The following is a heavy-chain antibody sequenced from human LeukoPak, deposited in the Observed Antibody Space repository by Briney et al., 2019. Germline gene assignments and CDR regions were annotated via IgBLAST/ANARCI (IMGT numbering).Heavy chain of an antibody. V-gene: IGHV5-51*01. CDR1: GYSFPSYW. D-gene: IGHD2/OR15-2a*01. CDR3: ARQISDYGYGMDV. Sequence: GESLNISCKGSGYSFPSYWIGWVRQMTGKGLEWMGTIYPGDSDTRYSPSFQGQVTISADKSISTAYLQWSSLKASDTAMYYCARQISDYGYGMDVWGQGTTVTVSS. J-gene: IGHJ6*02. CDR2: IYPGDSDT.